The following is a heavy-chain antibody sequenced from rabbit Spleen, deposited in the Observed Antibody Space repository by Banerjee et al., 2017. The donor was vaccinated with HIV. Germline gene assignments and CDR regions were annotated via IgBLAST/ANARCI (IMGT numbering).Heavy chain of an antibody. CDR1: GFSFSSSDY. D-gene: IGHD6-1*01. Sequence: QSLEESGGDLVKPGASLTLTCTASGFSFSSSDYMWWVRQAPGKGLEWIACIDAGNSGSTYYASWAKGRFTISETSSTTVTLQMTSLTAADTATYFCVREEYIDGDAGYTYALKLWGQGTLVTVS. CDR3: VREEYIDGDAGYTYALKL. J-gene: IGHJ3*01. V-gene: IGHV1S40*01. CDR2: IDAGNSGST.